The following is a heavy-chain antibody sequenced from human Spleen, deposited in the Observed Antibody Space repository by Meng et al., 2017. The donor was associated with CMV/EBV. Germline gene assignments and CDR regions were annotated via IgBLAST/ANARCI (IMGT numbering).Heavy chain of an antibody. CDR3: ATCTRSSTNYYGGMDY. D-gene: IGHD2-2*01. CDR1: GVTFCSST. J-gene: IGHJ4*02. CDR2: IPYDERDK. V-gene: IGHV3-30*14. Sequence: SGVTFCSSTLHWVRQAPRRGVEWVAVIPYDERDKYYAESVKSRFTISRSNSKNTMYVQVNSLRPEDTAVYYCATCTRSSTNYYGGMDYWGQGTLVTVSS.